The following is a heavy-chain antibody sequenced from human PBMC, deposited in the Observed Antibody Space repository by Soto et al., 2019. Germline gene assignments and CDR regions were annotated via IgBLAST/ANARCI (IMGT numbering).Heavy chain of an antibody. V-gene: IGHV3-30*03. Sequence: QVQLVESGGGVVQPGRSLRLSCAASGFTFSSYGMHWVRQAPGKGLEWVAVISYDGSNKYYADSVKGRFTISRDNSKNTLYLQMNSLRAEDTAVYYCAIFGITIFGVVHDAFDIWGQGTMVTVSS. CDR2: ISYDGSNK. D-gene: IGHD3-3*01. J-gene: IGHJ3*02. CDR3: AIFGITIFGVVHDAFDI. CDR1: GFTFSSYG.